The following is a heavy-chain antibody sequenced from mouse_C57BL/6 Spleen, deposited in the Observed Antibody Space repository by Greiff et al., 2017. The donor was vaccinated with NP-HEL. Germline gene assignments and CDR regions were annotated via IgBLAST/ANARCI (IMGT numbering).Heavy chain of an antibody. CDR3: ARRYEGYLVY. V-gene: IGHV1-64*01. Sequence: QVQLQQPGAELVKPGASVKLSCKASGYTFTSYWMHWVKQRPGQGLERIGMIHPNSGSTNYNEKFKSKATLTVDTSSSTASMQLSSLTSEYSAVYDCARRYEGYLVYWGQGTTLTVSS. J-gene: IGHJ2*01. CDR1: GYTFTSYW. CDR2: IHPNSGST. D-gene: IGHD2-3*01.